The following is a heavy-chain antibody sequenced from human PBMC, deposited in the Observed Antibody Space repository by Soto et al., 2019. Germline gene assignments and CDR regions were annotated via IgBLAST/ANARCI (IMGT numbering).Heavy chain of an antibody. Sequence: EVQLLESGGGLVQPGGSLRLSCAASGFTFSSYALSWVRQAPGKGLEWVSALSGTGDSADYANSVKGRFTISRDDSKTTLYLVMCSLRVEDTAIYYCARDNGNYGSGSFAHWGQGTLVTVSS. V-gene: IGHV3-23*01. CDR1: GFTFSSYA. D-gene: IGHD3-10*01. CDR3: ARDNGNYGSGSFAH. CDR2: LSGTGDSA. J-gene: IGHJ4*02.